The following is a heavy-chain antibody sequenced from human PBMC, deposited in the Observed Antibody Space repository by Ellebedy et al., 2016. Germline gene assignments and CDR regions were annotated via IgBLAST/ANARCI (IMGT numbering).Heavy chain of an antibody. Sequence: GESLKISXVTSGFPFNNFFMSWVRQAPGGGLEWISTISGDGDTTFSADSVKGRFTISRDNSRYTLYLQMDSLTAADTAVYYCYYGHYSGFWGQGTLVTVSS. CDR3: YYGHYSGF. V-gene: IGHV3-23*01. CDR2: ISGDGDTT. CDR1: GFPFNNFF. D-gene: IGHD4-17*01. J-gene: IGHJ4*02.